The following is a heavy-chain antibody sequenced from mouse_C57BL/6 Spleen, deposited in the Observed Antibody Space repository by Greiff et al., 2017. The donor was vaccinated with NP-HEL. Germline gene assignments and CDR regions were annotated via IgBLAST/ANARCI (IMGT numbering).Heavy chain of an antibody. CDR3: TIPLTWDGFAD. Sequence: QVQLQQSGAELVRPGASVKLSCKASGYTFTDYEMHWVKQTPVHGLEWIGAIDPETGGTAYNEKFKGKATLTADKSSSTAYMELSSLTSEDSAFYYCTIPLTWDGFADWGQGTLVTVSA. D-gene: IGHD4-1*01. CDR2: IDPETGGT. V-gene: IGHV1-15*01. CDR1: GYTFTDYE. J-gene: IGHJ3*01.